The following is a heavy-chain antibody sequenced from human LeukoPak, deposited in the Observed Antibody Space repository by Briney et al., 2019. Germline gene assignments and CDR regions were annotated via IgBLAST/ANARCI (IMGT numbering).Heavy chain of an antibody. CDR1: GGTFSSYA. CDR3: ARAPDSSGYYYYYMDV. CDR2: IIPIFGTA. D-gene: IGHD3-22*01. Sequence: ASVKVSCKASGGTFSSYAISWVRQAPGQGLEWMGGIIPIFGTANYAQKFQGRVTITTDESTSTAYMELSSLGSEDTAVYYCARAPDSSGYYYYYMDVWGKGATVTVSS. V-gene: IGHV1-69*05. J-gene: IGHJ6*03.